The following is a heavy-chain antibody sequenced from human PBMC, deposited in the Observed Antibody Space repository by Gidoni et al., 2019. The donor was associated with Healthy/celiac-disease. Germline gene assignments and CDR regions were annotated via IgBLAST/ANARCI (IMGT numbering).Heavy chain of an antibody. J-gene: IGHJ5*02. CDR3: ARDTISPGGHNWFDP. D-gene: IGHD1-26*01. Sequence: QVQLQESGPGLVKPSETLSLTCTVSGGSISSYYWSWIRQPPGKGLEWIGYIYYSGSTNYNPSLKSRVTISVDTSKNQFSLKLSSVTAADTAVYYCARDTISPGGHNWFDPWGQGTLVTVSS. V-gene: IGHV4-59*01. CDR1: GGSISSYY. CDR2: IYYSGST.